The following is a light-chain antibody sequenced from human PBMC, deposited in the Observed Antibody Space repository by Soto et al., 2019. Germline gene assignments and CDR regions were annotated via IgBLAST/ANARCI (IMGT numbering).Light chain of an antibody. CDR1: QSVSSN. V-gene: IGKV3-15*01. Sequence: EIVMTRSPATLSVSPGERATHSCRASQSVSSNLAWYQQKPGQAPRLLIYGASTGATGIPARFSGSGSGTEFTLTISSLQSEDFAVYYCQQYNNWSTFGQGTKVDIK. CDR2: GAS. J-gene: IGKJ1*01. CDR3: QQYNNWST.